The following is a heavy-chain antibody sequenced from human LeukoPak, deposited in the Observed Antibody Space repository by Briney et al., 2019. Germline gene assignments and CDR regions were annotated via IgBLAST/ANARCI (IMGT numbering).Heavy chain of an antibody. CDR1: GFTFSNFG. CDR3: SRERIWKYSIYY. CDR2: ISDNGRRP. Sequence: PGGSLRLSCAASGFTFSNFGLNWVRQAPGKELEGVAFISDNGRRPYLFRSVKGQFNISRDDSKNTLYPQMKSLRDEAQAVYYFSRERIWKYSIYYWGQGTM. D-gene: IGHD1-7*01. J-gene: IGHJ4*02. V-gene: IGHV3-30*03.